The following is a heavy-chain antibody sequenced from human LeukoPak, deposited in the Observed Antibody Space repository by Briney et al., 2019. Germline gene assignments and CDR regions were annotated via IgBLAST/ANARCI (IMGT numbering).Heavy chain of an antibody. D-gene: IGHD3-22*01. Sequence: PSETLSLTCTVSGDSIIGNYWSWGRQPPGKTLEWIGYMYNTVDTTSNPSPQSPLTMSLDMSNKPFSLTLTSVTAADTAVYSCARRRYSDRTGYNPTFYFDYWGQGILVTVSS. V-gene: IGHV4-59*01. CDR1: GDSIIGNY. J-gene: IGHJ4*02. CDR2: MYNTVDT. CDR3: ARRRYSDRTGYNPTFYFDY.